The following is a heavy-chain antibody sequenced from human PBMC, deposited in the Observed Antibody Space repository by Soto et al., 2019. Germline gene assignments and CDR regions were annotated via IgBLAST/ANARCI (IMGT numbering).Heavy chain of an antibody. J-gene: IGHJ4*02. D-gene: IGHD3-22*01. CDR3: ARERRYYDSSGYHLDY. Sequence: GGSLRLSCAASGFTFGDYYMSWIGQAPGKGLEWVSYISSSGSSTYYVDSVRGRFTISRDNAKNALYLQMDSLGAEDTAVYYCARERRYYDSSGYHLDYWGQGTLVTVSS. CDR2: ISSSGSST. V-gene: IGHV3-11*01. CDR1: GFTFGDYY.